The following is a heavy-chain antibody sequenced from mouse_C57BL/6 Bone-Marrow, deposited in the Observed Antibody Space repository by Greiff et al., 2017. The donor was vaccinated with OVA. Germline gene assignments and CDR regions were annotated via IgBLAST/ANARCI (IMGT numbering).Heavy chain of an antibody. CDR3: TTDRY. CDR2: IDPENGDT. V-gene: IGHV14-4*01. CDR1: GFNIKDDY. J-gene: IGHJ2*01. Sequence: VHVKQSGAELVRPGASVKLSCTASGFNIKDDYMHWVKERPEQGLEWIGWIDPENGDTEYASKFQGKATITADTSSKTVYLHLSSLTSEDTAVYYCTTDRYWGQGTTLTVSS.